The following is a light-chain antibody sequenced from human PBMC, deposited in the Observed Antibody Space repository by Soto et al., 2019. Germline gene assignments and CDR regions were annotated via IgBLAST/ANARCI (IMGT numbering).Light chain of an antibody. CDR2: EVS. Sequence: QSVLTQPPSVSGSPGQSVTISCTGSSSDVGSYNRVSWYQQPPGTAPKLMIYEVSNRPSGVPDRFSGSKSGNTASLTISGLQAEDEADYYCSSFTSSNTWVLGGGTKLTVL. J-gene: IGLJ3*02. CDR1: SSDVGSYNR. CDR3: SSFTSSNTWV. V-gene: IGLV2-18*02.